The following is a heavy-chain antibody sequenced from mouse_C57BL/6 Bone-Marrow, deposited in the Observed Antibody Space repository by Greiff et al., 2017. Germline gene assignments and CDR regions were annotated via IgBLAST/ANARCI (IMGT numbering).Heavy chain of an antibody. V-gene: IGHV14-3*01. CDR1: GFNIKNTY. CDR3: ARKEITTVVDPDYFDY. Sequence: VHVKQSVAELVRPGASVKLSCTASGFNIKNTYMHWVKQRPEQGLEWIGRIDPANGNTKYAPKFQGKATITADTSSNTAYLQLSSLTSEDTAIYYCARKEITTVVDPDYFDYWGQGTTLTVSS. J-gene: IGHJ2*01. CDR2: IDPANGNT. D-gene: IGHD1-1*01.